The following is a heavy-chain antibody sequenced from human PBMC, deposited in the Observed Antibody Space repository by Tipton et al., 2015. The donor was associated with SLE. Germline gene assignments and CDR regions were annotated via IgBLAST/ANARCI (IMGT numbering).Heavy chain of an antibody. Sequence: TLSLTCTVSGGSISSHYWSWIRQPPGKGLEWIGYIYYSGSTNYNPSLKSRVTISVDTSKNQFSLKLSSVTAADTAVYYCARDSSSWYGTFDYWGQGTLVTVSS. J-gene: IGHJ4*02. CDR3: ARDSSSWYGTFDY. D-gene: IGHD6-13*01. CDR2: IYYSGST. V-gene: IGHV4-59*11. CDR1: GGSISSHY.